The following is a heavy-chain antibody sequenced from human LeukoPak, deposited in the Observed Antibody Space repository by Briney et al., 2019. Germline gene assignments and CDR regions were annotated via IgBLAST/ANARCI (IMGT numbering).Heavy chain of an antibody. Sequence: GGSLRLSCAASGFTFSNAWMSWVRQAPGKGVEWGGRIKSKTDGGTTDYAATVKGRFNISRDESKNTLYLQMNSLKTEHTAVYYCTTLGRLRYFDWLSPIPYYFDYWGQGTLVTVSS. J-gene: IGHJ4*02. CDR3: TTLGRLRYFDWLSPIPYYFDY. CDR1: GFTFSNAW. CDR2: IKSKTDGGTT. V-gene: IGHV3-15*01. D-gene: IGHD3-9*01.